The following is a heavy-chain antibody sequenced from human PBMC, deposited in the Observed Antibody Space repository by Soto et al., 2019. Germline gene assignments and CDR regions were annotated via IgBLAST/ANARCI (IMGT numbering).Heavy chain of an antibody. J-gene: IGHJ4*02. D-gene: IGHD5-12*01. V-gene: IGHV3-11*04. Sequence: QVHLVESGGDLVKPGGSLRLSCAASGFTFSDYYMSWIRQTPGKGLEWVSYLTQSGHATVYADSVRGRFTISRDNNKNSLYLQMNSLRVEDTGVYYCARAIRGYGSYGGYLGQGTLVTVSS. CDR3: ARAIRGYGSYGGY. CDR2: LTQSGHAT. CDR1: GFTFSDYY.